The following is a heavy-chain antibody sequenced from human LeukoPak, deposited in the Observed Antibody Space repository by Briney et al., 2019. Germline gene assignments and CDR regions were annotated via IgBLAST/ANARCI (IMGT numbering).Heavy chain of an antibody. CDR1: GGSISSIGYY. CDR3: ARGYCSGGSCYWGDY. CDR2: VYYSGST. Sequence: SETLSLTCIVSGGSISSIGYYWGWIRQPPGKGPEWIGSVYYSGSTFYNPSLKSRVTTSVDTSKSQFSLKLNSMTAADTAVYYCARGYCSGGSCYWGDYWGQGALVTVSS. J-gene: IGHJ4*02. V-gene: IGHV4-39*01. D-gene: IGHD2-15*01.